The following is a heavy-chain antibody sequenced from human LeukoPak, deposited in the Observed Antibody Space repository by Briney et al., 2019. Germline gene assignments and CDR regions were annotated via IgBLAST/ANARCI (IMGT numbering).Heavy chain of an antibody. CDR3: ARGVSSSWSPRFDL. J-gene: IGHJ2*01. CDR1: GGSLSGYY. CDR2: IYYSGST. D-gene: IGHD6-13*01. Sequence: SETLSLTCAVYGGSLSGYYWSWIRQPPGKGLEWIGYIYYSGSTNYNPSLKSRVTISVDTSKNQFSLKLSSVTAADTAVYYCARGVSSSWSPRFDLWGRGTLVTVSS. V-gene: IGHV4-59*01.